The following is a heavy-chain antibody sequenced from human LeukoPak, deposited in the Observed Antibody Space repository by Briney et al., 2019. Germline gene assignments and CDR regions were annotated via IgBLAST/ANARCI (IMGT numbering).Heavy chain of an antibody. CDR1: GYTFTGYY. J-gene: IGHJ4*02. Sequence: GASVKVSCKASGYTFTGYYMHWVRQAPGQGLEWMGGIIPIFGTANYAQKFQGRVTITADESTSTAYMELSSLKSEDTAVYYCARHLAYCGGDCYYFDYWGQGTLVTVSS. CDR2: IIPIFGTA. D-gene: IGHD2-21*02. V-gene: IGHV1-69*13. CDR3: ARHLAYCGGDCYYFDY.